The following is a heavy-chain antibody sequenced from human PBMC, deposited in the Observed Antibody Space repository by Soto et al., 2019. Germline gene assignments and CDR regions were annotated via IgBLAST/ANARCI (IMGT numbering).Heavy chain of an antibody. CDR3: ARGSVGPTTDFDY. V-gene: IGHV1-2*04. CDR1: GYTFTGFH. Sequence: QVQLVQSGAEVKQPGASVKVSCKASGYTFTGFHIHWVRQAPGQGLEWMGWINPNGGGRNYAQKFQGWAXXTXDXXISTAYMELSRLKSDDTAVYYCARGSVGPTTDFDYWGQGTLVTVSS. D-gene: IGHD1-26*01. CDR2: INPNGGGR. J-gene: IGHJ4*02.